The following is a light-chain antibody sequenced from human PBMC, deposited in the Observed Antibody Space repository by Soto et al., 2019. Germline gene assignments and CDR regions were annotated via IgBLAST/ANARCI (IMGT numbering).Light chain of an antibody. J-gene: IGLJ1*01. CDR1: SSDIGGYNY. CDR3: SSYTSSRTYV. Sequence: QSALTQPASVSGSPGQSITISCTGTSSDIGGYNYVTWYQQHPGKAPQLMIYDVSNRPSGVSNRFSGSKSGNTASLTISGLRAEDEADYYCSSYTSSRTYVFGTGTKLTVL. V-gene: IGLV2-14*03. CDR2: DVS.